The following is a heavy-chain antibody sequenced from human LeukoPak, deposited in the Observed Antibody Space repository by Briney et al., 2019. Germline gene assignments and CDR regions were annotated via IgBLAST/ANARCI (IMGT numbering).Heavy chain of an antibody. CDR1: GFIFSNYA. J-gene: IGHJ4*01. CDR3: ANDLAYQYASGSK. V-gene: IGHV3-23*01. Sequence: GGSLRLSCAASGFIFSNYAMSWVRQSPGKGLEWVSTINGLEHDTYYADSVKGRFTISRDNSKSTIYLQMTSLRTEDTALYYCANDLAYQYASGSKWGQGTLVTVSS. CDR2: INGLEHDT. D-gene: IGHD3-10*01.